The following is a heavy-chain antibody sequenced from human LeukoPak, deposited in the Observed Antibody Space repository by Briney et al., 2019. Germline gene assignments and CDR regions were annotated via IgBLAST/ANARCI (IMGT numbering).Heavy chain of an antibody. CDR2: INPNSGGT. CDR1: GYTFSGYY. Sequence: GASVKVSCKASGYTFSGYYMHWVRQAPGQGLEWMGWINPNSGGTNYAQKFQGRVTMTRDTSISTAYMELSRLRSDDTAVYYCAREGSPYCSSTSCYWFDPWGQGTLVTVSS. J-gene: IGHJ5*02. CDR3: AREGSPYCSSTSCYWFDP. V-gene: IGHV1-2*02. D-gene: IGHD2-2*01.